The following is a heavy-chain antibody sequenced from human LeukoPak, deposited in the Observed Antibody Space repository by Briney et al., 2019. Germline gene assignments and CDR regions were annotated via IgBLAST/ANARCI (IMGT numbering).Heavy chain of an antibody. CDR3: ARDPVVTAYWYFDL. J-gene: IGHJ2*01. V-gene: IGHV3-33*01. CDR2: IWYDGSDK. CDR1: GFTFSSYG. Sequence: PGGSLRLSCAASGFTFSSYGMHWVRQAPGKGLEWVAVIWYDGSDKYYADSVEGRFTISRDNSKNTLYLQMDSLRGEDTAVYYCARDPVVTAYWYFDLWGRGTLVTVSS. D-gene: IGHD2-21*02.